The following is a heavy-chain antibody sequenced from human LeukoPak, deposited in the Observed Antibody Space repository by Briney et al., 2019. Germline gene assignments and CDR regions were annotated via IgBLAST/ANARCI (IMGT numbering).Heavy chain of an antibody. CDR1: GGSFSGYY. J-gene: IGHJ5*02. V-gene: IGHV4-34*01. CDR3: ARGGNLFMVRGRWFDP. CDR2: INHSGST. Sequence: SETLSLTCAVYGGSFSGYYWSWIRQPPGKGLEWIGEINHSGSTNYNPSLKSRVTISVDTSKNQFSLKLSSVTAADTAVYYCARGGNLFMVRGRWFDPWGQGTLVTVSS. D-gene: IGHD3-10*01.